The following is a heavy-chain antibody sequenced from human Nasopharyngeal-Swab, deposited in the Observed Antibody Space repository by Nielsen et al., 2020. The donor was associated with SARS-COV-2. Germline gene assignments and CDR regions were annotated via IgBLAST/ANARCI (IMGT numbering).Heavy chain of an antibody. J-gene: IGHJ4*02. CDR2: VNHSGST. D-gene: IGHD6-19*01. CDR1: GGSFSGYY. V-gene: IGHV4-34*01. CDR3: ARGSGWTLDY. Sequence: GSLRLSCAVYGGSFSGYYWSWIRQPPGKGLEWIGEVNHSGSTHYNPSLKSRVTISVDTSNNQFSLKLSSVTAADTALYYCARGSGWTLDYWGQGTLVTVSS.